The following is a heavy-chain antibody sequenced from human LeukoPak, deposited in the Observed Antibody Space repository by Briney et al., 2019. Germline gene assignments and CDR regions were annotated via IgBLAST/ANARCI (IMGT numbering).Heavy chain of an antibody. CDR2: INPNSGGT. V-gene: IGHV1-2*02. CDR3: ARAIQPMYV. J-gene: IGHJ6*01. D-gene: IGHD5-18*01. Sequence: VMLSCTASGYKLTGYHLHWVRGAPGQGLEWMGWINPNSGGTTYAQKFRGRVTMTRDTSISTAYMELSRLRSDDTAVYYGARAIQPMYVWGEGTTVTVSS. CDR1: GYKLTGYH.